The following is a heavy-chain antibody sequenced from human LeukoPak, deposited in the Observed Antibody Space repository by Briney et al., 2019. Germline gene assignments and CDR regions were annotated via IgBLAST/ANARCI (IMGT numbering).Heavy chain of an antibody. D-gene: IGHD4-17*01. CDR3: AREREDYGPYYFDL. CDR2: TSYDGSNT. Sequence: PGGSLRLSCAASGFTFSSYAMHWVRQAPGKELGWVTVTSYDGSNTYYADSVKGRFTISRDNSKNSLYLQMSSLRPDDTAVYYCAREREDYGPYYFDLWGQGTLVTVSS. V-gene: IGHV3-30*04. CDR1: GFTFSSYA. J-gene: IGHJ4*02.